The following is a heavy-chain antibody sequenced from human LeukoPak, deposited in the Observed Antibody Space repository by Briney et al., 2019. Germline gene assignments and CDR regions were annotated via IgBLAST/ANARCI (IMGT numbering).Heavy chain of an antibody. Sequence: GESLKISCKGSGYSFTSYWIGWVRQMPGKGLEWMGIIYPGDSDTRYSPSFQGQVIISADKSISTAYLQWSSLKASDTAMYYCARHRRYYDSSGYYVDYWGQGTLVTVSS. CDR2: IYPGDSDT. CDR1: GYSFTSYW. D-gene: IGHD3-22*01. CDR3: ARHRRYYDSSGYYVDY. J-gene: IGHJ4*02. V-gene: IGHV5-51*01.